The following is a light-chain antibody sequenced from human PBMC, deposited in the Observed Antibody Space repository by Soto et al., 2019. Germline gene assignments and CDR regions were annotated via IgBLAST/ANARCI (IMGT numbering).Light chain of an antibody. V-gene: IGKV1-5*01. CDR2: DAS. CDR3: QQYNSYSRT. CDR1: PSITSW. J-gene: IGKJ4*01. Sequence: DIQMTQSPSTQSASVGDRVTITCRASPSITSWLAWYQQKPGKAPKLLIYDASSLESGVPSRFSGSGSGTEFTLTISSLQPDDFATYYCQQYNSYSRTFGGGTKVDIK.